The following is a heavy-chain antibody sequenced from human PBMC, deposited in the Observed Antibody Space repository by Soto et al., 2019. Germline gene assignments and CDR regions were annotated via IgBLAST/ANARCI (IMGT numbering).Heavy chain of an antibody. D-gene: IGHD2-21*01. Sequence: SETLSLTCAVYGGSFSDYFWSWIRQPPGKGLEWIGEINHSGTTNYNPSLKSRVTISLDTSKNHFSLNLTSVTAADTAVYYSVASNIADYYDIYACCLRTTVPVS. V-gene: IGHV4-34*01. CDR2: INHSGTT. CDR3: VASNIADYYDIYA. CDR1: GGSFSDYF. J-gene: IGHJ6*02.